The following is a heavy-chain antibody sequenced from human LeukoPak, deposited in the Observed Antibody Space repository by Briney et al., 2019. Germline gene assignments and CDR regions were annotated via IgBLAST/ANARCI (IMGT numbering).Heavy chain of an antibody. D-gene: IGHD1-26*01. J-gene: IGHJ4*02. CDR1: GYTFTSYG. Sequence: GASVKVSCKASGYTFTSYGISWVRQAPGQGLEWMGWISAYNGNTNYAQKLQGRVTMTTDTSTSTAYMGLRSLRSDDTAVYYCARADPKWERRTFDYWGQGTLVTVSS. CDR2: ISAYNGNT. CDR3: ARADPKWERRTFDY. V-gene: IGHV1-18*01.